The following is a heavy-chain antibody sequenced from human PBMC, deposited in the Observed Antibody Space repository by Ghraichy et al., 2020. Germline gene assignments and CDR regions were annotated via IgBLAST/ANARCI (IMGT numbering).Heavy chain of an antibody. CDR3: ATQTFSYAWHY. Sequence: SETLSLTCAVSGGSISTFHWWSWVRQPPGKGLEWIGEISLRGNINYNPSLESRATISLDQSKNQLSLKLNSVTAADTALYFCATQTFSYAWHYWGQGTLVTVSS. V-gene: IGHV4-4*02. D-gene: IGHD2-2*01. CDR1: GGSISTFHW. CDR2: ISLRGNI. J-gene: IGHJ4*02.